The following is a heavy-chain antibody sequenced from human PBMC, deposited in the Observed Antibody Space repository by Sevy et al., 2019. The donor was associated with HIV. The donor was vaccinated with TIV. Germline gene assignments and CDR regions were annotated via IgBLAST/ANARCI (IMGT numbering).Heavy chain of an antibody. CDR1: GFTFSSYA. V-gene: IGHV3-23*01. D-gene: IGHD3-10*01. J-gene: IGHJ4*02. CDR3: AKDLLRFGELYFDY. Sequence: GGSLRLSCAASGFTFSSYAMSWVRQAPGKGLEWVSAISGCGGSTYYADSVKGRVTISRDNSKNTLYLQMNSLGAEDTAVYYCAKDLLRFGELYFDYWGQGTLVTVSS. CDR2: ISGCGGST.